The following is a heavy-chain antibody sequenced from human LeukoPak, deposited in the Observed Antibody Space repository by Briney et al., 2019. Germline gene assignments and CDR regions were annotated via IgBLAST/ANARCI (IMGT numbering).Heavy chain of an antibody. CDR1: GFTFSSYA. CDR2: ISGSGGST. D-gene: IGHD1-1*01. Sequence: GGSLRLSCAASGFTFSSYAMSWVRQAPGKGLEWVSAISGSGGSTYYADSVKGRFTISRDYSKNTLYLQMNSLRAEDTAIYYCARKNWNYFDFWGQGILVTVSS. CDR3: ARKNWNYFDF. V-gene: IGHV3-23*01. J-gene: IGHJ4*02.